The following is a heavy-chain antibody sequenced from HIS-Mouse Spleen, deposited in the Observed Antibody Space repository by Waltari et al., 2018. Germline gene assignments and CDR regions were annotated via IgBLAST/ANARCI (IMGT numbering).Heavy chain of an antibody. Sequence: QVQLQQWGAGLLKPSETLSLTCAVYGGSFSGYYWSWIRQPPGKGLEGIGEINHSGSTNYNPSLKSRVTISVDTSKNQFSLKLSSVTDADTAVYYCARVNSSFDYWGQGTLVTVSS. CDR3: ARVNSSFDY. CDR2: INHSGST. V-gene: IGHV4-34*01. CDR1: GGSFSGYY. D-gene: IGHD6-13*01. J-gene: IGHJ4*02.